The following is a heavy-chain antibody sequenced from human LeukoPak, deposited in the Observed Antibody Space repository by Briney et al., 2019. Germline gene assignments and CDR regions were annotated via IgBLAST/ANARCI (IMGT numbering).Heavy chain of an antibody. D-gene: IGHD6-25*01. J-gene: IGHJ4*02. Sequence: SETLSLTCTVSSGSISSYYWSWIRQPPGKGLEWLGYFYYSGNTNYNPSLKSRVTISVDTSMNQFSLKLSSVTAADTAVYYCARGSGWFDYWGQGTLVTVSS. CDR1: SGSISSYY. CDR2: FYYSGNT. V-gene: IGHV4-59*01. CDR3: ARGSGWFDY.